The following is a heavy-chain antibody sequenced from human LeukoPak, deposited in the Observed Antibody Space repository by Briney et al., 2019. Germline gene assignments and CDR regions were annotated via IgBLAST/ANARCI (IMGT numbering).Heavy chain of an antibody. J-gene: IGHJ4*02. CDR2: ISRSGTNT. V-gene: IGHV3-23*01. Sequence: PGGSLRLSCAASGFTFSSHAMSWVRQAPGMGLEWVAAISRSGTNTYYVDSVKGRFTISRDSSKNTLHLQMDSLRVEDTAVYYCAKDWPVSGDHYSPFDYWGQGTLVTVSS. D-gene: IGHD4-11*01. CDR3: AKDWPVSGDHYSPFDY. CDR1: GFTFSSHA.